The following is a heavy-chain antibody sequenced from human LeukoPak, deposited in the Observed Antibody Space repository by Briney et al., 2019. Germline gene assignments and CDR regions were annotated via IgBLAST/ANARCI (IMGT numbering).Heavy chain of an antibody. CDR3: ARDAGGGSYHYFDY. J-gene: IGHJ4*02. D-gene: IGHD1-26*01. CDR2: IYTSGST. Sequence: SETLSLTCTVSGGSISSYYWSWIRQPAGKGLEWIGRIYTSGSTNYNPSLKSRVTMSVDTSKSQFSLKLSSVTAADTAVYYCARDAGGGSYHYFDYWGQGTLVTVSS. CDR1: GGSISSYY. V-gene: IGHV4-4*07.